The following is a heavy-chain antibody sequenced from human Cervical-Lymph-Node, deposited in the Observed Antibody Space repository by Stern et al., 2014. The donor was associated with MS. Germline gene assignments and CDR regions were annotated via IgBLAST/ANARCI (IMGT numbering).Heavy chain of an antibody. J-gene: IGHJ4*02. V-gene: IGHV1-3*01. CDR2: IIAGNGNT. CDR1: GYTFSSYA. Sequence: QVQLVQSGAEVKKPGASVKVSCKASGYTFSSYAIHWVRQAPGQRLEWMGWIIAGNGNTKYSQNFQGRVTINRDTSASTAYMELGSLRSEDTAVYYCARSYDFPIFDSWGQGTLVTVSS. CDR3: ARSYDFPIFDS. D-gene: IGHD3-3*01.